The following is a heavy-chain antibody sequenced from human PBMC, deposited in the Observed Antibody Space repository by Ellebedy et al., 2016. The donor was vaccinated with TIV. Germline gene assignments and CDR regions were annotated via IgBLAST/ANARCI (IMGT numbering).Heavy chain of an antibody. D-gene: IGHD3-3*02. CDR3: VRDCPDRICGTDADYYFDY. CDR2: IDVDGSRR. CDR1: GLTLGNYW. V-gene: IGHV3-74*01. J-gene: IGHJ4*02. Sequence: PGGSLRLSCVASGLTLGNYWMHWVRQVPGKGLEWVSRIDVDGSRRIYVDSVKGRFTISRDNGMNTMYLQMNSLRVEDTAIYYCVRDCPDRICGTDADYYFDYWGQGALVTVSS.